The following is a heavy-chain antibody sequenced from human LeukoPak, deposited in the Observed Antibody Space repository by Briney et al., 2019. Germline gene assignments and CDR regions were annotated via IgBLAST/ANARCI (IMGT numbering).Heavy chain of an antibody. D-gene: IGHD6-13*01. CDR3: ARHGAAVTNIAAARHYYYYYYMDV. J-gene: IGHJ6*03. Sequence: GESLKISCKGSGYSITSYWIGWVRQMPGKGLEWMGIIYPGDSDTRYSPSFQGQVTISADKSISTAYLQWSSLKASDTAMYYCARHGAAVTNIAAARHYYYYYYMDVWGKGTTVTVSS. V-gene: IGHV5-51*01. CDR2: IYPGDSDT. CDR1: GYSITSYW.